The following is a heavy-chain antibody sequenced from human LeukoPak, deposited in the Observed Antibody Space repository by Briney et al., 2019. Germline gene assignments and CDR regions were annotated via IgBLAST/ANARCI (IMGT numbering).Heavy chain of an antibody. V-gene: IGHV4-59*01. CDR2: IYYSGST. J-gene: IGHJ4*02. Sequence: SETLSLTCTVSGGSISSYYWSWIRQPPGKGLEWIGYIYYSGSTNYNPSLKSRVTISVDTSKNQFSLKLSSVTAADTAVYYYARHRSGYYDYVWGSSTVGYFDYWGQGTLVTVSS. D-gene: IGHD3-16*01. CDR3: ARHRSGYYDYVWGSSTVGYFDY. CDR1: GGSISSYY.